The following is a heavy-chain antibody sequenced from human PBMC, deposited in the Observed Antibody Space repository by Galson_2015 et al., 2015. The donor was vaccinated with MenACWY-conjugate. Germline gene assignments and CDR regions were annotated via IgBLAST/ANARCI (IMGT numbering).Heavy chain of an antibody. V-gene: IGHV3-7*03. D-gene: IGHD2-15*01. CDR3: ARDLGFYCSHNDCCSPS. J-gene: IGHJ5*02. Sequence: SLRLSCAASGFTFNNYWMSWVRQVPGMGPEWVANIKQDGREKYYVDSVRGRFTISRDNAKSSLFLQMNSLRAEDTAVYYCARDLGFYCSHNDCCSPSWGQGTVVTVSS. CDR1: GFTFNNYW. CDR2: IKQDGREK.